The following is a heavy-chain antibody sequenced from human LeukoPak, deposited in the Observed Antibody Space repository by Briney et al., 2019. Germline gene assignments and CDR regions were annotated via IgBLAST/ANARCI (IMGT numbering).Heavy chain of an antibody. J-gene: IGHJ4*02. D-gene: IGHD3-22*01. CDR1: GFTFSSYW. CDR3: ARGGGAQYYYDSSGYLRWVY. V-gene: IGHV3-7*01. CDR2: INQDGSEK. Sequence: PGGSLRLSCAASGFTFSSYWMSWVRQAPGKGLEWVGNINQDGSEKYYVDSVKGRFTISTDNAKNSLYLQMNSLRAEDTSVYYCARGGGAQYYYDSSGYLRWVYWGQGTLVTVSS.